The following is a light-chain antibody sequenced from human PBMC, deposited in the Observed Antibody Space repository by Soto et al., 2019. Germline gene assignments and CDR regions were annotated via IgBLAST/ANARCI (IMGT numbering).Light chain of an antibody. CDR3: KQHNSVSTT. Sequence: IQMPQSPSPLSASVGDRVTITCRASESISRWLAWYQQKPGKAPKLLIYKASSLKSGVPSRFSGSGSGTEFTLTINSLQADDFATYYCKQHNSVSTTCGQGNDWRL. CDR1: ESISRW. J-gene: IGKJ5*01. V-gene: IGKV1-5*03. CDR2: KAS.